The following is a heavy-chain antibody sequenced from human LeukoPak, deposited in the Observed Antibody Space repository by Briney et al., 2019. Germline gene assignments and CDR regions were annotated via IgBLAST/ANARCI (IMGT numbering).Heavy chain of an antibody. CDR1: GGTFSSYA. CDR2: IIPIFGTA. D-gene: IGHD2-2*02. CDR3: ARGCSSTSCYMSTNWFDP. V-gene: IGHV1-69*13. J-gene: IGHJ5*02. Sequence: SVKVSCKASGGTFSSYAISWVRQAPGQGLEWMGGIIPIFGTANYAQKFQGRVTITADEPTSTAYMELSSLRSEDTAVYYCARGCSSTSCYMSTNWFDPWGQGTLVTVSS.